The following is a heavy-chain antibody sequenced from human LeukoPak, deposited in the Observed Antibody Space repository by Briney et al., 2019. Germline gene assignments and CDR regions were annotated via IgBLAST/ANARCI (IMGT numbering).Heavy chain of an antibody. Sequence: SETLSLTCTVSGGSISSSSYYWGWIRQPPGKGLEWIGSIYYSGSTYYNPSLKSRVTISVDTSKNQFSLKLSSVTAADTAVYYRAGCIAVAGTRLNWFDPWGQGTLVTVSS. V-gene: IGHV4-39*01. J-gene: IGHJ5*02. CDR1: GGSISSSSYY. CDR2: IYYSGST. D-gene: IGHD6-19*01. CDR3: AGCIAVAGTRLNWFDP.